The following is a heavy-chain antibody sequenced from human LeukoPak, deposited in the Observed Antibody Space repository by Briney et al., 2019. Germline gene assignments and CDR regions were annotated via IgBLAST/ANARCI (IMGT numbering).Heavy chain of an antibody. CDR1: GYSFTSYW. V-gene: IGHV5-51*01. CDR2: IYPGDSDT. D-gene: IGHD3-10*01. Sequence: GESLKISCKGSGYSFTSYWIGWVRQMPGKGLEWMGIIYPGDSDTRYSPSFQGQVTISADKSISTAYLQWSSLKASDTAMYYCARVSMVRGVINPGDYWGQGTLVTVSS. J-gene: IGHJ4*02. CDR3: ARVSMVRGVINPGDY.